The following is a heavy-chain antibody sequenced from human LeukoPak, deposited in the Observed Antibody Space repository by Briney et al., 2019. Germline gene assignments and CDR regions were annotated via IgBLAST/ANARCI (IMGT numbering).Heavy chain of an antibody. CDR1: GFTFTSYS. J-gene: IGHJ4*02. CDR3: ARESYWGSAGKGFYY. V-gene: IGHV3-48*02. D-gene: IGHD7-27*01. Sequence: GGSLRLSCATSGFTFTSYSMNWVRRAAGRGLEWVSYISRDSSNIYYADSVMGRFTISRDNAKNSLFLQMSSLRDEDTAVYYCARESYWGSAGKGFYYWGQGTLVTVSS. CDR2: ISRDSSNI.